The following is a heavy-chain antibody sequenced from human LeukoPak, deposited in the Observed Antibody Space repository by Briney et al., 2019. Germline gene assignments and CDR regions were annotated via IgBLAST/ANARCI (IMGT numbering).Heavy chain of an antibody. Sequence: RSGGSLRLSCAAPGFTFDDYAMHWVRQAPGKGLEWVYLISWDGGSTYYADSVKGRFTISRDDRKNSLYLQMNSLRAEDTALYYCAKDGGSYYSYMDVWGKGTTVTVSS. CDR1: GFTFDDYA. CDR3: AKDGGSYYSYMDV. D-gene: IGHD1-26*01. V-gene: IGHV3-43D*03. J-gene: IGHJ6*03. CDR2: ISWDGGST.